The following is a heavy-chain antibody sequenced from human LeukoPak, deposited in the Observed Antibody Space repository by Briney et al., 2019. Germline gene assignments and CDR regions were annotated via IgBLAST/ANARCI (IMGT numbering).Heavy chain of an antibody. Sequence: SETLSLTCAVYGGSFSGYYWSWIRQPPGKGLEWIGEINHSGSTNYNPSLKSRVTISVDTSKNQFSLKLSSVTAADTAVYYCARGSLTDYYGSGSYSFYLDYWGQGTLVTVSS. J-gene: IGHJ4*02. CDR1: GGSFSGYY. V-gene: IGHV4-34*01. CDR2: INHSGST. D-gene: IGHD3-10*01. CDR3: ARGSLTDYYGSGSYSFYLDY.